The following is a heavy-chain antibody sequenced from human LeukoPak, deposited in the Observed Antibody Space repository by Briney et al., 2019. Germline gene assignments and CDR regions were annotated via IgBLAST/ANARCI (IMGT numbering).Heavy chain of an antibody. Sequence: QAPGQXXEWMGIXNPSGGSTSYAQKFQGRVTMTRDTSTSTVYMELSSLRSEDTAVYYCAREARGIVVVPAAMEGGFDPWGQGTLVTVSS. J-gene: IGHJ5*02. V-gene: IGHV1-46*01. D-gene: IGHD2-2*01. CDR2: XNPSGGST. CDR3: AREARGIVVVPAAMEGGFDP.